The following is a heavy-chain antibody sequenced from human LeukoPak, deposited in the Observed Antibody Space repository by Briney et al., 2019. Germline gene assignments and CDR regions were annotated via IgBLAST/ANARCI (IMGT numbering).Heavy chain of an antibody. V-gene: IGHV4-59*08. CDR1: GGSISSYY. D-gene: IGHD3-22*01. CDR3: ARLTSGYYANFDY. Sequence: SETLSLTCTVSGGSISSYYWSWIRQPPGKGLEWIASIYYSGSTNYNPSLKSRVTISVDTSKNQFSLQLTSVTAADTAFYYCARLTSGYYANFDYWGQGTLVTVSS. J-gene: IGHJ4*02. CDR2: IYYSGST.